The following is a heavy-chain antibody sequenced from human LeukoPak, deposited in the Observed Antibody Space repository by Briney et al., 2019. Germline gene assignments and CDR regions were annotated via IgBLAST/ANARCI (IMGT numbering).Heavy chain of an antibody. D-gene: IGHD3-22*01. CDR3: AKDGYYYDSSGYLWEGYFDY. V-gene: IGHV3-23*01. Sequence: PGGSLRLSCAASGCTFSSYAMSWVRQAPGEGLEWVSAISGSGGSTYYADSVKGRFTISRDNSKNTLYLQMNSLRAEDTAVYYCAKDGYYYDSSGYLWEGYFDYWGQGTLVTVSS. CDR1: GCTFSSYA. J-gene: IGHJ4*02. CDR2: ISGSGGST.